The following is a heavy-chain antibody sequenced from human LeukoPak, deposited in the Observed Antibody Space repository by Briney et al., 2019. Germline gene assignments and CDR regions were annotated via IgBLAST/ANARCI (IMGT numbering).Heavy chain of an antibody. D-gene: IGHD3-10*01. CDR1: GFTFNNYA. J-gene: IGHJ4*02. CDR3: ARDYSSGSYPRIYFDY. CDR2: ISYDGTNK. V-gene: IGHV3-30*01. Sequence: PGGSLRLSCAASGFTFNNYAMYWVRQAPGKGLEWVALISYDGTNKYYADSVKGRLIISRDNSKSTLYVQMNSLRAEDTAVYYCARDYSSGSYPRIYFDYWGQGTLVTVSS.